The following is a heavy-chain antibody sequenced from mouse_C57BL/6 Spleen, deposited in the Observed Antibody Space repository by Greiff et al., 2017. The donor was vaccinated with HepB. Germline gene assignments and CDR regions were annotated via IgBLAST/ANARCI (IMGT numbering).Heavy chain of an antibody. CDR2: ISDGGSYT. D-gene: IGHD4-1*01. CDR3: ARDRTGPWFAY. V-gene: IGHV5-4*01. J-gene: IGHJ3*01. CDR1: GFTFSSYA. Sequence: EVQRVESGGGLVKPGGSLKLSCAASGFTFSSYAMSWVRQTPEKRLEWVATISDGGSYTYYPDNVKGRFTISRDNAKNNLYLQMSHLKSEDTAMYYCARDRTGPWFAYWGQGTLVTVSA.